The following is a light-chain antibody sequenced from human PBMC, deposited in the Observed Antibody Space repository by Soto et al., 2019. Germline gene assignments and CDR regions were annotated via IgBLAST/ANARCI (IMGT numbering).Light chain of an antibody. Sequence: DIPMTQSASTLSASVGDRVTITCRASLRISSWLAWYQQKPGKATKFLIYKASSLQSGVPSRFSGSGSGTGFALTISSLQPDDFANYYCQNYDSYPHSLVRGTKLEIK. CDR1: LRISSW. V-gene: IGKV1-5*03. CDR2: KAS. J-gene: IGKJ2*01. CDR3: QNYDSYPHS.